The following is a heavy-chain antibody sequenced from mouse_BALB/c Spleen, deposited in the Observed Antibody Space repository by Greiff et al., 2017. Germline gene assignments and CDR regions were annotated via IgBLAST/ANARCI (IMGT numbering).Heavy chain of an antibody. Sequence: QVQLKQSGPELVKPGASVRISCKASGYTFTSYYIHWVKQRPGQGLEWIGWIYPGNVNTKYNEKFKGKATLTADKSSSTAYMQLSSLTSEDSAVYFCAREDSWGAMDYWGQGTSVTVSS. V-gene: IGHV1S56*01. D-gene: IGHD3-3*01. CDR1: GYTFTSYY. CDR2: IYPGNVNT. J-gene: IGHJ4*01. CDR3: AREDSWGAMDY.